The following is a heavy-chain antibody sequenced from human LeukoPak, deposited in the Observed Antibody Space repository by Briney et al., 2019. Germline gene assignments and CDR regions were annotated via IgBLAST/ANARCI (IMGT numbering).Heavy chain of an antibody. CDR2: ISYDGSNI. CDR1: GFTFSSYG. Sequence: GGSLRLSCAASGFTFSSYGMHWVRQAPGKGLEWVAVISYDGSNIYYADSVKGRFTISRDNSKNTLYLQMNSLRAEDTAVYYCAKHDSSTSSNWFDPWGQGTLVTVSS. J-gene: IGHJ5*02. CDR3: AKHDSSTSSNWFDP. D-gene: IGHD2-2*01. V-gene: IGHV3-30*18.